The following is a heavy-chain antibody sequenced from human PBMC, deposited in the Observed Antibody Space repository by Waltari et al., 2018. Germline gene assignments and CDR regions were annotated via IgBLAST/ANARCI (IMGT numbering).Heavy chain of an antibody. CDR1: GGSVRSDN. J-gene: IGHJ5*02. CDR2: IYQGGRT. CDR3: ARRYGYDYLDP. D-gene: IGHD3-22*01. Sequence: QVQLQESGPGLVKPSETLSLTCNVSGGSVRSDNWSWLRQTPGKGLEWIGYIYQGGRTKTTHSLKSRVTRSKCLSKNQLSLKLTSVTVADTAIDYCARRYGYDYLDPWGQGTLVTVSS. V-gene: IGHV4-4*09.